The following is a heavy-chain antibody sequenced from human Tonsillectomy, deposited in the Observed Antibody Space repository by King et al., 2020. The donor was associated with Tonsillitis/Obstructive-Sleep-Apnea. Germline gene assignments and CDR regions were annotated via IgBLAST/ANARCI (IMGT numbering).Heavy chain of an antibody. CDR3: ARHLYFYDTSGYSQFDP. V-gene: IGHV4-39*01. J-gene: IGHJ5*02. Sequence: QLQESGPGLVKPSETLSLTCTVSGGSINSSSYYWGWVRQPPGKGLEWIGSIYYTGTTSYNPSLKSRVTIYVATSKKQFSLKLSSVTAADPAVYYWARHLYFYDTSGYSQFDPWGQGTLVTVSS. D-gene: IGHD3-22*01. CDR2: IYYTGTT. CDR1: GGSINSSSYY.